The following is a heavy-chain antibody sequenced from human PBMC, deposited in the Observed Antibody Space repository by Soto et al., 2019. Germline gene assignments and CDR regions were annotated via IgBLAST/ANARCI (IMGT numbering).Heavy chain of an antibody. CDR3: TKTTLDGIQLWFPFDY. CDR2: IKSKTDGGTT. D-gene: IGHD5-18*01. Sequence: WGSLRLSCAASGFTFSNAWMSWVRQAPGKGLEWVGRIKSKTDGGTTDYAAPVKGRFTISRDDSKNTLYLQMNSLKTEDTAVYYCTKTTLDGIQLWFPFDYWGQGTLVTVSS. J-gene: IGHJ4*02. CDR1: GFTFSNAW. V-gene: IGHV3-15*01.